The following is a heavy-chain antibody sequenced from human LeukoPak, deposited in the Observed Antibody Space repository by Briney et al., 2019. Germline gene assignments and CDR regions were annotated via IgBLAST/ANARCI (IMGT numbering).Heavy chain of an antibody. J-gene: IGHJ3*02. D-gene: IGHD3-22*01. CDR2: IGIAGDT. Sequence: PGGSLRLSCAASGFTFSSYDMHWARQATGKGLEWVSAIGIAGDTYYPGSVKGRFTISRENAKNSLYLQMNSLRAGDTAVYYCARNYYDSSGLAWGYDIWGQGTMVTVS. CDR1: GFTFSSYD. CDR3: ARNYYDSSGLAWGYDI. V-gene: IGHV3-13*01.